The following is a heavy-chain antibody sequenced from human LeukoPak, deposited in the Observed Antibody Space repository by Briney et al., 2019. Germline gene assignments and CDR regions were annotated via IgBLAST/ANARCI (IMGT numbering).Heavy chain of an antibody. CDR3: AKDVVYYYGSGSSIDY. J-gene: IGHJ4*02. Sequence: GGSLRLSCAASGFTFSSYAMSWVRQAPGKGLEWVSAISGSGGSTYYADSVKGRFTISRDNSKNTLYLQMNSLRAEDTAVYYCAKDVVYYYGSGSSIDYWGQGTLVTVSS. CDR2: ISGSGGST. V-gene: IGHV3-23*01. CDR1: GFTFSSYA. D-gene: IGHD3-10*01.